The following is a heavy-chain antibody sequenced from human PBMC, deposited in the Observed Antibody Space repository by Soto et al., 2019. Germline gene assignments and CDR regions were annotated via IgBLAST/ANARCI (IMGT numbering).Heavy chain of an antibody. Sequence: PSETLSLTCAVSGDSINSGDYSWSWIRQPPGKGLEWIGNIIESGSTYYSPSLKSRVSISVDRSKNPFYLKLSTVTAADTAVYYCARRDYYSMDVWGQGTPVTVSS. CDR2: IIESGST. J-gene: IGHJ6*02. V-gene: IGHV4-30-2*01. CDR3: ARRDYYSMDV. CDR1: GDSINSGDYS.